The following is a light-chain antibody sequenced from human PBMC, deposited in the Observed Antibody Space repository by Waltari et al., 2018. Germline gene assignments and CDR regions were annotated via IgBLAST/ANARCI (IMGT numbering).Light chain of an antibody. Sequence: VVLTQSPATLSVSPGESAIISCRASQSVSSNLAWYQQKPGQAPRLLIYDASTRATSIPAKFRGSGSGTEFTLTINSLQFEDSATYYCQQYNRWPPITFGQGTRLEIK. CDR3: QQYNRWPPIT. CDR1: QSVSSN. CDR2: DAS. V-gene: IGKV3-15*01. J-gene: IGKJ5*01.